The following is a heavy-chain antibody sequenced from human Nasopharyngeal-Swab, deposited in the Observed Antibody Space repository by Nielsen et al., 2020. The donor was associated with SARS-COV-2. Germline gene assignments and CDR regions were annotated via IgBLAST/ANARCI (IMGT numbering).Heavy chain of an antibody. J-gene: IGHJ4*02. D-gene: IGHD3-10*01. V-gene: IGHV3-23*01. CDR3: AREGQGTPIDF. CDR2: ISARGTST. CDR1: GFTFGTYW. Sequence: GGSLRLSCAASGFTFGTYWMTWVRQAPGKGLEWVSTISARGTSTFYVDSVKGRFTISRDNSKNTLHVQMSSLRAEDTAVYYCAREGQGTPIDFWGQGTLVTVSS.